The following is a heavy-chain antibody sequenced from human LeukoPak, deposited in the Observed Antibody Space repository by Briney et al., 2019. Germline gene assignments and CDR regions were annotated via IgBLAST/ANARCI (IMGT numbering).Heavy chain of an antibody. J-gene: IGHJ4*02. V-gene: IGHV3-74*01. Sequence: PGGSLRLSCVASGFTFSSYWMHWVRQAPGQGLVWVSRLNVDGSDTRYADSVKGRFTISRDNAKNTLYLQMNSLRVEDTAVYYCARSATAFDYWGQGTLVIVSS. CDR3: ARSATAFDY. CDR1: GFTFSSYW. D-gene: IGHD2-15*01. CDR2: LNVDGSDT.